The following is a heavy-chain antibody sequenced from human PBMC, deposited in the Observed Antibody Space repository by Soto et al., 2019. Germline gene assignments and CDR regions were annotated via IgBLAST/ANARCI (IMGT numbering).Heavy chain of an antibody. Sequence: SSETLSLTCAVYGGSFSGYYWSWIRQPPGKGLEWIGEINHSGSTNYNPSLKSRVTISVDTSKNQFSLKLSSVTAADTAVYYCARGYIVLMVYAPLAWFDPWGQGTLVTVSS. J-gene: IGHJ5*02. CDR2: INHSGST. CDR3: ARGYIVLMVYAPLAWFDP. D-gene: IGHD2-8*01. V-gene: IGHV4-34*01. CDR1: GGSFSGYY.